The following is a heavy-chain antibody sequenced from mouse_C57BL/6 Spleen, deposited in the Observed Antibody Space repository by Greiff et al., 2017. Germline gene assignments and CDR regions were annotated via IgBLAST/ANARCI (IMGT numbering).Heavy chain of an antibody. D-gene: IGHD2-10*01. CDR3: ARTYYGNYGRDAMDY. CDR2: ISSGSSTI. Sequence: ESGGGLVKPGGSLKLSCAASGFTFSDYGMHWVRQAPEKGLEWVAYISSGSSTIYYADTVKGRFTISRDNAKNTLFLQMTSLRSEDTAMYYCARTYYGNYGRDAMDYWGQGTSVTVSS. V-gene: IGHV5-17*01. CDR1: GFTFSDYG. J-gene: IGHJ4*01.